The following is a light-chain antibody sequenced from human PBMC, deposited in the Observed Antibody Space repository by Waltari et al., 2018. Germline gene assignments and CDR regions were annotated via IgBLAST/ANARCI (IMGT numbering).Light chain of an antibody. Sequence: IHLTQSQSSLSPSVGDRVTITCRTTQTVTIYLTWYQQKPGTAANLLIYTASSLQSGVPARFSGSDTETDFTLTISSLQPDDIETDYCKQGYSGLETFGQGPGL. CDR2: TAS. V-gene: IGKV1-39*01. CDR1: QTVTIY. J-gene: IGKJ5*01. CDR3: KQGYSGLET.